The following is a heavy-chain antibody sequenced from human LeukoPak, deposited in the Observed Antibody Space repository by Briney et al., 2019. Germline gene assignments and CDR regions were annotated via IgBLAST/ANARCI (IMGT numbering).Heavy chain of an antibody. D-gene: IGHD2-15*01. CDR3: AKDLGYCSGGRCYRIDS. CDR2: ISYDGSNK. V-gene: IGHV3-30*18. CDR1: GFTFSSYG. J-gene: IGHJ4*02. Sequence: GSLRLSCAASGFTFSSYGMHWVRQAPGKGLEWVAVISYDGSNKFYADSVQGRFTISRDNSRSTLFLQMISLTAEDTAVYYCAKDLGYCSGGRCYRIDSWGQGTLVTVSS.